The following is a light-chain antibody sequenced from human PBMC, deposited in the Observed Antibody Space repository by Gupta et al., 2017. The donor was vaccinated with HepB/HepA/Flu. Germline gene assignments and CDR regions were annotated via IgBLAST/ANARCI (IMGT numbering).Light chain of an antibody. CDR1: QNIGTF. V-gene: IGKV1-39*01. Sequence: DIQLTQSPSSLSASVGDRVTITCRASQNIGTFLNWYQRKPGKAPKILIYAASVLENGVAPRFSGSGSGTDFTLTISSRQPEDFAIYYCQQSYDTHFTFGGGTXMEI. CDR2: AAS. CDR3: QQSYDTHFT. J-gene: IGKJ4*01.